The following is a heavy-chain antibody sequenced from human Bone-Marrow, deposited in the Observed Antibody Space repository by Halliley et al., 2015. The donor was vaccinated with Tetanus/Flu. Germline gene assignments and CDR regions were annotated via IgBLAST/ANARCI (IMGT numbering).Heavy chain of an antibody. CDR1: GGSIKSGGFY. Sequence: LRLSCTVSGGSIKSGGFYLRWVRPHPGKGLGWIGFIYYSGSTYYNPSLKSLVTISVDTSKNRFSLKLTSVTAADTAVYYCARGNYYYGSGAHFDYWGQGTLVTVSS. J-gene: IGHJ4*02. D-gene: IGHD3-10*01. CDR2: IYYSGST. CDR3: ARGNYYYGSGAHFDY. V-gene: IGHV4-31*01.